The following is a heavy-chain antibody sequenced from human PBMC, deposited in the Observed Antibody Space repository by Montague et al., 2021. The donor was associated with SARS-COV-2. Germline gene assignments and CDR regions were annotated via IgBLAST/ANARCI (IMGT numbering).Heavy chain of an antibody. CDR1: GGSISSGSYY. CDR3: ARARTSLIVVVNEFDY. D-gene: IGHD2-21*01. V-gene: IGHV4-31*03. CDR2: IYYSGSR. J-gene: IGHJ4*02. Sequence: TLSLTCTVSGGSISSGSYYWSWIRQHPGKGLEWIGYIYYSGSRYYNPSLKSRVTISVDTSKNQFSPRLSSVTAADTAVYYCARARTSLIVVVNEFDYWGQGTLVTVSS.